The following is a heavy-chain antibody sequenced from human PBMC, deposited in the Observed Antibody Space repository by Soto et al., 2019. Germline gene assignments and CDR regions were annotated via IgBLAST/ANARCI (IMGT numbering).Heavy chain of an antibody. V-gene: IGHV3-23*01. CDR2: ITATGPAT. CDR1: RFTYSSYA. D-gene: IGHD3-3*01. Sequence: GGSLRPSCAASRFTYSSYAMNCLLQAPGKGLEWVSTITATGPATYYADYVKGHSTISRDNSKNTQNLQMNSLRAKNTDVYYCANSNQTFGVLTDCYKYGMDVWGQGTTVRVPS. CDR3: ANSNQTFGVLTDCYKYGMDV. J-gene: IGHJ6*02.